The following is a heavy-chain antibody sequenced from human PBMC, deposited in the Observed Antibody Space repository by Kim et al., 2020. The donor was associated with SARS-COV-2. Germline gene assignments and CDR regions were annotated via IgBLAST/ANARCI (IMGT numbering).Heavy chain of an antibody. CDR3: ARQWDYYGSGSYLAMDG. D-gene: IGHD3-10*01. CDR2: IYPGDSDT. J-gene: IGHJ6*04. V-gene: IGHV5-51*01. Sequence: GESLKISCKGSGYSFTSYWIGWVRQMPGKGLEWMGIIYPGDSDTRYSPSFQGQVTISADKSISTAYLQWSSLKASDTAMYYCARQWDYYGSGSYLAMDGWGEGTTVTVSS. CDR1: GYSFTSYW.